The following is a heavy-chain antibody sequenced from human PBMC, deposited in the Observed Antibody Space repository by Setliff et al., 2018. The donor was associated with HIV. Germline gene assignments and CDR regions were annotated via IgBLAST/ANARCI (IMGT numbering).Heavy chain of an antibody. CDR2: IYTSGST. D-gene: IGHD6-19*01. V-gene: IGHV4-61*09. Sequence: SETLSLTCTVSGGSISSGSYYWSWIRQPAGKGLEWIGHIYTSGSTNYNPSLTSRVTISVDTSKNPFSLKLSSVTAADTAVYYCARGLSSGWYGYWYFDLWGRGTLVTVSS. CDR3: ARGLSSGWYGYWYFDL. J-gene: IGHJ2*01. CDR1: GGSISSGSYY.